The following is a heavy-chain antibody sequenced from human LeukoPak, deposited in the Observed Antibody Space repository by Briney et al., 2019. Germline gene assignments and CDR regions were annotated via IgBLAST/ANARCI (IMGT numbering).Heavy chain of an antibody. D-gene: IGHD3-22*01. Sequence: SETLSLTCTVSGGSISSGDYYWSWIRQPPGQGLEWIGYIYYSGSTYYNPSLKSRVTISVDTSKNQFSLKLSSVTAADTAVYYCARLRNKYDTSGYYPFDYWGQGTLVTVSS. CDR1: GGSISSGDYY. CDR3: ARLRNKYDTSGYYPFDY. J-gene: IGHJ4*02. CDR2: IYYSGST. V-gene: IGHV4-30-4*08.